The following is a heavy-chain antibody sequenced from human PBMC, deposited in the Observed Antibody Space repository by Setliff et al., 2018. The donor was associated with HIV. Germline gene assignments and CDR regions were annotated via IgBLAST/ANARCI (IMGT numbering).Heavy chain of an antibody. V-gene: IGHV3-43*01. CDR1: GFTFDDYT. D-gene: IGHD3-3*01. J-gene: IGHJ5*02. Sequence: GGSLRLSCAASGFTFDDYTMHWVRQAPGKGLEWVSIISWDGGNTYYADSVKGRFTISRDNSKNSLYLQMNSLRTEDTALYYCARGGPLEWSYYPRPNWFDPWGQGTLVTVSS. CDR3: ARGGPLEWSYYPRPNWFDP. CDR2: ISWDGGNT.